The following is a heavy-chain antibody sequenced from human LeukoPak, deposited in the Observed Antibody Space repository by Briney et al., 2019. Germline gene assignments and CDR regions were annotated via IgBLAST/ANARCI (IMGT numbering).Heavy chain of an antibody. J-gene: IGHJ6*02. CDR3: ARGRGGWLRSAYYYNGMDV. CDR2: IYPRDGST. CDR1: GYSFTSNY. Sequence: ASVKVSCKVSGYSFTSNYIHWVRQAPGQGLEWMGMIYPRDGSTSYAQRFQDRVTVTRDTSTSTVHMELSGLRSEDTAVYYCARGRGGWLRSAYYYNGMDVWGQGTTVTVSS. D-gene: IGHD5-12*01. V-gene: IGHV1-46*01.